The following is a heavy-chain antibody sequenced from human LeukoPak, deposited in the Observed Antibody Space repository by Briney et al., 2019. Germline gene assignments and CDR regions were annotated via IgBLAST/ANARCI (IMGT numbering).Heavy chain of an antibody. D-gene: IGHD1-26*01. J-gene: IGHJ4*02. Sequence: SVKVSCKASGGTFSSYAISWVRQAPGQGPEWMGGIIPIFGTANYAQKFQGRVTITADESTSTAYVELSSLRSEDTAVYYCAREGSASSSVSIDYWGQGTLVTVSS. CDR1: GGTFSSYA. CDR3: AREGSASSSVSIDY. V-gene: IGHV1-69*13. CDR2: IIPIFGTA.